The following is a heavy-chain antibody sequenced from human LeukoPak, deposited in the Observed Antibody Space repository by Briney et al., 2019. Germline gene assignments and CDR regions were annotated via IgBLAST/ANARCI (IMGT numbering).Heavy chain of an antibody. CDR3: ARGGYSGYDVRYYYYYGMDV. J-gene: IGHJ6*02. V-gene: IGHV4-59*01. CDR2: IYYSGST. Sequence: PSETLSLTCTVSGGSISSYYWSWIRQPPGKGLEWIGYIYYSGSTNYNPSLKSRVTISVDTSKNQFSLKLSSVTAADTAVYYCARGGYSGYDVRYYYYYGMDVWGQGTTVTVSS. D-gene: IGHD5-12*01. CDR1: GGSISSYY.